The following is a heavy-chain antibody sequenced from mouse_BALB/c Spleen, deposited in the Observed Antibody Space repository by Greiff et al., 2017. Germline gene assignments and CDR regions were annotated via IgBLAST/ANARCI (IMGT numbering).Heavy chain of an antibody. D-gene: IGHD1-1*01. CDR3: ARDSGSPYWYFDV. CDR1: GFSLTGYG. J-gene: IGHJ1*01. V-gene: IGHV2-6-7*01. Sequence: VQLQQSGPGLVAPSQSLSITCTVSGFSLTGYGVNWVRQPPGKGLEWLGMIWGDGSTDYNSALKSRLSISKDNSKSQVFLKMNSLQTDDTARYYCARDSGSPYWYFDVWGAGTTVTVSS. CDR2: IWGDGST.